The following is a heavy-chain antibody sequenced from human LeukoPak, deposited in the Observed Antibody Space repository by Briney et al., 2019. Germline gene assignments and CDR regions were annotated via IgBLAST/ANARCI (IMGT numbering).Heavy chain of an antibody. D-gene: IGHD4-17*01. CDR3: ARESSYGDYLDYYFDY. CDR2: ISYDGSSK. CDR1: GFTFSSYA. Sequence: QTGGSLRLSCAASGFTFSSYAMHWVRQAPGKGLEWVAVISYDGSSKYYADSVKGRFTISRDNSKNTLYLQMNSLRAEDTAVYYCARESSYGDYLDYYFDYWGQGTLVTVSS. V-gene: IGHV3-30-3*01. J-gene: IGHJ4*02.